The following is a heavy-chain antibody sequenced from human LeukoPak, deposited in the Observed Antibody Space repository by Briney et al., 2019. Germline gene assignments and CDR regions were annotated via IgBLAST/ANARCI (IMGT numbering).Heavy chain of an antibody. D-gene: IGHD2-2*01. CDR1: GFPFNAYW. V-gene: IGHV3-23*01. CDR2: ISGRGDYT. J-gene: IGHJ4*02. CDR3: AKDPGNIVVVPAATNYFDY. Sequence: GGSLRLSCAASGFPFNAYWMTWVRQAPGKGLEWVSAISGRGDYTYYADSVKGRFTISRDNSKNTLYLQMNSLRAEDTAIYYCAKDPGNIVVVPAATNYFDYWGQGTLVTVSS.